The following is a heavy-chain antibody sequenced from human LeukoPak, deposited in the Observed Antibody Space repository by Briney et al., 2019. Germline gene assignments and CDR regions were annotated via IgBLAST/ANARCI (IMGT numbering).Heavy chain of an antibody. D-gene: IGHD1-26*01. CDR3: ARDKVVGPTKFDS. CDR2: IKQDGGEI. V-gene: IGHV3-7*01. CDR1: GFTFSSRDW. Sequence: PGGSLRLSCVASGFTFSSRDWMTWVRQAPGKGLEWVANIKQDGGEIYYVDPVKGRFTISRDNAKNSVYLHMNSLRAEDTAVYYCARDKVVGPTKFDSWGQGTLVTVSS. J-gene: IGHJ5*01.